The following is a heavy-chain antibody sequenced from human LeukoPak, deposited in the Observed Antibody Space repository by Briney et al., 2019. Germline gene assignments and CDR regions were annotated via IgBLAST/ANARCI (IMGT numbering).Heavy chain of an antibody. CDR3: ARWARGYSYGSGFDP. CDR2: IYYSGST. D-gene: IGHD5-18*01. V-gene: IGHV4-59*08. J-gene: IGHJ5*02. CDR1: GGSISSYY. Sequence: SETLSLTCTVSGGSISSYYWSWIRQPPGKGLEWIGYIYYSGSTNYNPSLKSRVTISVDTSKNQFSLKLSSVTAADTAVYYCARWARGYSYGSGFDPWAREPWSPSPQ.